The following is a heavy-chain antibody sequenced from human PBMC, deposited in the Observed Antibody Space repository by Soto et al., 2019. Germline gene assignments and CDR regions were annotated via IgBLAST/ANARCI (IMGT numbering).Heavy chain of an antibody. CDR1: EFTFSSDG. CDR3: AIDIVVVVAATNPFDY. V-gene: IGHV3-7*01. CDR2: IKQDGSEK. Sequence: TGVSLRLSCAASEFTFSSDGMSWVRQAPGKGLEWVANIKQDGSEKYYVDSVKGRFTISRDNAKNSLYLQMNSLRAGDTAVYYCAIDIVVVVAATNPFDYWGQGTLVTVSS. D-gene: IGHD2-15*01. J-gene: IGHJ4*02.